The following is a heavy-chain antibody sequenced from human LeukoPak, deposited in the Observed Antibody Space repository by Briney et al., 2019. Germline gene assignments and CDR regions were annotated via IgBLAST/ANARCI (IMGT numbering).Heavy chain of an antibody. CDR1: GHSVSRSDSY. CDR3: ARRRYYDGSGYLE. D-gene: IGHD3-22*01. CDR2: IYYSGRT. Sequence: PSETLSLTXSVSGHSVSRSDSYGDWIRQPPGKGLEWLRTIYYSGRTYYSPSLKSRATMSVDPSNNQFSLTLRPVTAADTAVYYCARRRYYDGSGYLEWGQGTLLSVSS. V-gene: IGHV4-39*01. J-gene: IGHJ1*01.